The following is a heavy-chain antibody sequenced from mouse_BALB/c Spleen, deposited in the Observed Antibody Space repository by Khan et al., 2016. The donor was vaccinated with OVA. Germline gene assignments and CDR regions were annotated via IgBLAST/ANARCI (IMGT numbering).Heavy chain of an antibody. CDR2: IWSDGST. Sequence: QVQLKESGPGLVAPSQSLSITCTISGFSLTNYGVHWVRQPPGKGLEWLVVIWSDGSTTYNSALKSRLTISKDNSKSLVFLKMNSLQTDDTAVYFCARQPYYHYNIMDYWGQGTSVTVSS. D-gene: IGHD2-10*01. CDR3: ARQPYYHYNIMDY. J-gene: IGHJ4*01. V-gene: IGHV2-6-1*01. CDR1: GFSLTNYG.